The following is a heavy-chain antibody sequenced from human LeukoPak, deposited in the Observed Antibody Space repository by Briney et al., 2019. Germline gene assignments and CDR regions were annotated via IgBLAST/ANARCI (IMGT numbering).Heavy chain of an antibody. D-gene: IGHD3-22*01. Sequence: SVKVSCKSSVGTFSSYVISWVRQATRQGLEWVVGIIPIFGTANYAQKFQGRVTITTDESTSTAYMELSSLRSEDTAVYYCATSYYYDSSGYLGYCGEGTLVTVAS. CDR2: IIPIFGTA. CDR3: ATSYYYDSSGYLGY. V-gene: IGHV1-69*05. CDR1: VGTFSSYV. J-gene: IGHJ4*02.